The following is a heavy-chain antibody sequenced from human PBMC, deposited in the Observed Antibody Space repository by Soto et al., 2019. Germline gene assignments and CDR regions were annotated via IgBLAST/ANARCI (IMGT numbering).Heavy chain of an antibody. D-gene: IGHD4-17*01. CDR2: ISYTGSA. J-gene: IGHJ6*01. Sequence: SETLSLTCTVSGGSINYSYWTWIRQPPGKGLEWIGYISYTGSANYNASLKSRLTMSVDTSKNQFSLKLSSVTAADTALYYCARVNYGDYYYDMDVWGQGTTVTVSS. CDR3: ARVNYGDYYYDMDV. V-gene: IGHV4-59*01. CDR1: GGSINYSY.